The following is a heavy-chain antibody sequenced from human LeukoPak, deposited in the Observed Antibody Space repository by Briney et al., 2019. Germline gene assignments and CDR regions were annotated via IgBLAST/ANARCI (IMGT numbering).Heavy chain of an antibody. J-gene: IGHJ5*02. V-gene: IGHV4-38-2*01. D-gene: IGHD4-11*01. CDR2: VFHTGNT. CDR3: ARRNSNYPIDT. Sequence: SETLSLTCAVSGYFISSGYYWAWIRQPPGQGLEWIGNVFHTGNTYYNPSLKSRLTISVDTSNNQFSLRLSSVTAAHTAVYFCARRNSNYPIDTWGQGTLVTVSS. CDR1: GYFISSGYY.